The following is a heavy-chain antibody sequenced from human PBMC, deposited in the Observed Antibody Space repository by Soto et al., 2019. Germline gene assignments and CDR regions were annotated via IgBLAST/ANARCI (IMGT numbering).Heavy chain of an antibody. CDR3: ATNSYYSLGV. J-gene: IGHJ6*02. CDR2: IYHSGST. V-gene: IGHV4-4*02. CDR1: SGSISSAHW. Sequence: QVQLQESGPGLVKPSGTLSLTCAVSSGSISSAHWWNWVRQPPGKGLEWIGEIYHSGSTNYNPSLTSRVTVSVDKAMNQFPLKLTSVTAADTAVYYCATNSYYSLGVWGQGTTVTVSS.